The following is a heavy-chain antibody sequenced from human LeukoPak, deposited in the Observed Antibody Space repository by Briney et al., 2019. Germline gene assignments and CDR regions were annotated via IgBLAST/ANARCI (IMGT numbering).Heavy chain of an antibody. J-gene: IGHJ6*03. Sequence: GGSLRLSCVASGFSFSSYAMSWVRQTPERGLGWVSSISVTGAPYNGDSAKGRFITSRDNSKNTMYLQMNSLRAEDTAVYYCVKDPLASTTGKYYMDVWGKGTTVIVSS. D-gene: IGHD1-1*01. CDR3: VKDPLASTTGKYYMDV. CDR2: ISVTGAP. CDR1: GFSFSSYA. V-gene: IGHV3-23*01.